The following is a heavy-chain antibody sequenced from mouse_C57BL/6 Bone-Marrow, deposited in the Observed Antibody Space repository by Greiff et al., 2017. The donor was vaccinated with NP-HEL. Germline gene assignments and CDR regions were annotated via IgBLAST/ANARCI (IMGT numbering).Heavy chain of an antibody. J-gene: IGHJ3*01. V-gene: IGHV1-69*01. Sequence: QVQLQQPGAELVMPGASVKLSCKASGYTFTSYWMHWVKQRPGQGLEWIGEIDPSDSYTNYNQKFKGKATLTVDKSSSTAYMQLSSLTSEDSAVYYCASYFGNYFGFGDWGQGTMVTVSA. CDR2: IDPSDSYT. CDR3: ASYFGNYFGFGD. D-gene: IGHD2-1*01. CDR1: GYTFTSYW.